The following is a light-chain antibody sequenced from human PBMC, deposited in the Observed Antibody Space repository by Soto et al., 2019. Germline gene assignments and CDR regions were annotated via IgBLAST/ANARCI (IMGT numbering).Light chain of an antibody. CDR2: EVS. J-gene: IGLJ3*02. Sequence: QSALTQPASVSGSPGQSIAISCTGTDSDVGGYNFVSWYQQHPGNAPKLIIYEVSNRPSGVSNRFSGSKSGNTASLTISGLQAEDEADYYCSSYTSSGTRVFGGGTKLTVL. CDR1: DSDVGGYNF. CDR3: SSYTSSGTRV. V-gene: IGLV2-14*01.